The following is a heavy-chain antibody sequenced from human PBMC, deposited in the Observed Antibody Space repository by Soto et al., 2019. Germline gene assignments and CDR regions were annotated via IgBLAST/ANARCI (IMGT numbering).Heavy chain of an antibody. CDR3: ARLIGEGYSGTYALDY. CDR1: GGTFNNYA. D-gene: IGHD1-26*01. CDR2: IIPLFGTA. V-gene: IGHV1-69*06. Sequence: QVQLVQSGAEVKKPGSSVKVSCKASGGTFNNYAISWVRQAPGQGLEWMGGIIPLFGTANYAQKFEGRVTITADKSTDTAYMELSILKSEDTAVYYCARLIGEGYSGTYALDYWGQGTLVTVSS. J-gene: IGHJ4*02.